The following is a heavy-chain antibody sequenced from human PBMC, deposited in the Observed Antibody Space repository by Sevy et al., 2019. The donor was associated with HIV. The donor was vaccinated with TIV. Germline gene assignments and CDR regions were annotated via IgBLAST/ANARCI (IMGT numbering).Heavy chain of an antibody. D-gene: IGHD5-12*01. CDR3: ARETTVATIFDY. V-gene: IGHV3-30-3*01. CDR1: RFTFSSYA. CDR2: ISFDGTNK. Sequence: GGSLRLSCAASRFTFSSYAIHWVRQAPGKGLEWVAFISFDGTNKYYADSVKGRFTISRDNSRSILSLQMDSLRPEDKVIYYCARETTVATIFDYWGRGTLVTVSS. J-gene: IGHJ4*02.